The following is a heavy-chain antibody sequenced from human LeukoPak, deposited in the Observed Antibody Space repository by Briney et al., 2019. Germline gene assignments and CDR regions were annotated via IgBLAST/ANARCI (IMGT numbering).Heavy chain of an antibody. CDR2: IYYSGST. J-gene: IGHJ4*02. CDR1: GGSISSGGYY. Sequence: SETLSLTCTVSGGSISSGGYYWSWIRQHPEKGLEWIGYIYYSGSTYYNPSLKSRVTISVDTSKNQFSLKLSSVTAADTAVYYCASVRAAAGYFDYWGQGTLVTVSS. CDR3: ASVRAAAGYFDY. D-gene: IGHD6-13*01. V-gene: IGHV4-31*03.